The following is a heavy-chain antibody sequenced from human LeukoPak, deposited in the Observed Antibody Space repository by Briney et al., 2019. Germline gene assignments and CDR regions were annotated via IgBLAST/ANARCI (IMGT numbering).Heavy chain of an antibody. D-gene: IGHD3-22*01. Sequence: GGSLRLSCAASGFTFSSYWMHWVRQAPGKGLVWVSRINTDGSSTSYADSVKGRFTISRDNAKNTLYLQMNSLRAEDTAVYYCASVSYYYGSSGYDFDYWGQGTLVTVSS. CDR2: INTDGSST. CDR1: GFTFSSYW. V-gene: IGHV3-74*01. CDR3: ASVSYYYGSSGYDFDY. J-gene: IGHJ4*02.